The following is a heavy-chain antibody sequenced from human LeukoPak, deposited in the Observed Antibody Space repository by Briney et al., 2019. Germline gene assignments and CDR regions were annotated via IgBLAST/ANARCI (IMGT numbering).Heavy chain of an antibody. CDR3: ARRGYSSGWYWFDP. CDR2: IYYSGST. V-gene: IGHV4-39*01. Sequence: PSEALSLTCTVSGGSISSSSYYWGWIRQPPGKGLEWIGSIYYSGSTYYNPSLKSRVTISVDTSKNQFSLKLSSVTAADTAIYYCARRGYSSGWYWFDPWGQGTLVTVSS. J-gene: IGHJ5*02. CDR1: GGSISSSSYY. D-gene: IGHD6-19*01.